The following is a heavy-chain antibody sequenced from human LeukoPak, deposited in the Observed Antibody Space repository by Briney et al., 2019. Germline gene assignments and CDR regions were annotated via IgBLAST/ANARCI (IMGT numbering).Heavy chain of an antibody. D-gene: IGHD2-15*01. V-gene: IGHV1-69*02. J-gene: IGHJ4*02. CDR1: GYTFTSYY. CDR2: IIPILGIA. CDR3: ARYYCSGGSCYANFDY. Sequence: GASVKVSCKASGYTFTSYYMHWVRQAPGQGLEWMGRIIPILGIANYAQKFQGRVSMTADKSTSTAYMELTSLRSEDTAVYYCARYYCSGGSCYANFDYWGQGTLVTVSS.